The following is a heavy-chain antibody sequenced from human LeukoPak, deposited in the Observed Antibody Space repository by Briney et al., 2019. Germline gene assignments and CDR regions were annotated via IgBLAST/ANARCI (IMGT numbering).Heavy chain of an antibody. D-gene: IGHD3-10*01. J-gene: IGHJ4*02. Sequence: GRSLRLSCAASGFTFSSYAMRSGRQAPGKGLGWVAVLSYDGSNKYYADSVKGRFTISRDNSKNTLYLQMNSLRAEDMAVYYCARDHGTMVRGVIFYFDYWGQGTLVTVSS. CDR1: GFTFSSYA. CDR2: LSYDGSNK. V-gene: IGHV3-30*04. CDR3: ARDHGTMVRGVIFYFDY.